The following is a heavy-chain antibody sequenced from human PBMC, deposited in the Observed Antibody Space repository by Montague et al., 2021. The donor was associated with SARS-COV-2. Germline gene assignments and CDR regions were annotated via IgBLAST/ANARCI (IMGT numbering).Heavy chain of an antibody. D-gene: IGHD5/OR15-5a*01. CDR1: EFTFTAYH. CDR2: INPSNGDT. V-gene: IGHV1-2*02. CDR3: ARDLCLFRQAPAY. Sequence: SVKVSCKGSEFTFTAYHIYWLRQAPGKGLEWMGWINPSNGDTNHAQSFKGRVTMTSDTSIETAYMELSRLTSDDTAVYYCARDLCLFRQAPAYWGQGTLVTVSS. J-gene: IGHJ4*02.